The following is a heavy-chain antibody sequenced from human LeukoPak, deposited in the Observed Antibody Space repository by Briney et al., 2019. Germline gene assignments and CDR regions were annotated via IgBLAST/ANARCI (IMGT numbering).Heavy chain of an antibody. CDR3: ATPRSSSWTGYFDL. D-gene: IGHD6-13*01. Sequence: GGSLRLSCAASGFTFSSYSMNWVRQAPGKGLEWVSSISSSSSYIYYADSVKGRFTISRDNAKNSLYLQMNSLRAEDTAVYYCATPRSSSWTGYFDLWGRGTLVTVSS. V-gene: IGHV3-21*04. CDR2: ISSSSSYI. CDR1: GFTFSSYS. J-gene: IGHJ2*01.